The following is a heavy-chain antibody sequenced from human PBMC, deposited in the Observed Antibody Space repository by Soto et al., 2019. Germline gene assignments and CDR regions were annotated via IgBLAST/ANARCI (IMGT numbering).Heavy chain of an antibody. CDR3: ARWGGTTLDIKGWFDP. CDR2: ISSRSSYI. J-gene: IGHJ5*02. Sequence: EVQMVESGGGLVKPGESLRLSCAASGFTFSDYSMNWVRQAQGKGLEWVSSISSRSSYIYSADSVKGRFTISRDNAKNSLSLQMNSVTAEDTAGYYCARWGGTTLDIKGWFDPWGQGTLVTVSS. CDR1: GFTFSDYS. D-gene: IGHD1-1*01. V-gene: IGHV3-21*04.